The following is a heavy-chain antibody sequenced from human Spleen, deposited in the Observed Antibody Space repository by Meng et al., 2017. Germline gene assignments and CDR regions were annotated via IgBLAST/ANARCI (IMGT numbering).Heavy chain of an antibody. CDR3: ARDEDISAAGKLFGDY. CDR2: INPKSGDT. V-gene: IGHV1-2*06. J-gene: IGHJ4*02. D-gene: IGHD6-13*01. Sequence: QVPVVQSGAEVKKPGASVKVPCKPSGYNFPDYYIHWVRRAPGQGLEWMGRINPKSGDTHYAQRFQGRVTMTGDTSISTAYMELSGLRSDDTAMYYCARDEDISAAGKLFGDYWGQGTLVTVSS. CDR1: GYNFPDYY.